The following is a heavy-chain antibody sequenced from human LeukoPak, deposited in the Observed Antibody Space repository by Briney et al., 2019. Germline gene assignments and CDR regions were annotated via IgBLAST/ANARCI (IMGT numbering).Heavy chain of an antibody. CDR3: ERDTQGTTFDH. CDR1: VFTFTRYW. D-gene: IGHD2/OR15-2a*01. CDR2: INRDGSRT. Sequence: GGSLRLSCAASVFTFTRYWTHWGRQAPGEGLVWGSRINRDGSRTTYAHSVKGRFSISRDNAKNTLYIQMNSPRAEDTALYYFERDTQGTTFDHWGQGTLVTVSS. J-gene: IGHJ4*02. V-gene: IGHV3-74*01.